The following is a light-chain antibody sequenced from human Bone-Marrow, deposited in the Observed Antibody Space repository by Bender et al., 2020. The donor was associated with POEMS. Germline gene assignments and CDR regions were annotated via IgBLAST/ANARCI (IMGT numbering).Light chain of an antibody. J-gene: IGLJ2*01. CDR1: ANDIGAFNS. Sequence: QAALTQPASVSESPGQSITISCTGTANDIGAFNSVSWYQQHTGKAPKLILFDVNGRPSGVSNRFSGSKSGTTASLTISGLQAEDEADYYCSSYTSSSTLVFGGGTKLTVL. CDR3: SSYTSSSTLV. V-gene: IGLV2-14*03. CDR2: DVN.